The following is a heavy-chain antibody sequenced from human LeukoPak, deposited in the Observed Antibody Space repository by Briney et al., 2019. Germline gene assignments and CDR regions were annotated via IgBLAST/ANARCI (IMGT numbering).Heavy chain of an antibody. Sequence: GGSLRLSCLASGFTFSSYATHWVRQAPGKGLEWVAVVWYDGSYKYYADSVKGRFTISRDNFKNTVYLQMDSLRGEDTALYYCAKDSRFCTGGSCYSYYFDYWGQGTLVTVSS. J-gene: IGHJ4*02. D-gene: IGHD2-15*01. CDR2: VWYDGSYK. CDR1: GFTFSSYA. CDR3: AKDSRFCTGGSCYSYYFDY. V-gene: IGHV3-33*06.